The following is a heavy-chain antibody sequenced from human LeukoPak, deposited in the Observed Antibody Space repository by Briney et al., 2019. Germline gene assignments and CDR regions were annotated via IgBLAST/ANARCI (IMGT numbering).Heavy chain of an antibody. D-gene: IGHD1-26*01. V-gene: IGHV4-59*01. Sequence: SETLSLTCTVSGGSTSRNYWTWVRQPPGKGLEWIGYISHTGTTTYNPALESQLTISVDTANNQFSLKLRSMTAADTAIYYCARLLGATWFDPWGQGTLVTVSS. CDR3: ARLLGATWFDP. CDR1: GGSTSRNY. CDR2: ISHTGTT. J-gene: IGHJ5*02.